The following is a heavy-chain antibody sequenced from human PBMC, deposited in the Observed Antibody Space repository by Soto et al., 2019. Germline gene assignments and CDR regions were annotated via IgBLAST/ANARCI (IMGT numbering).Heavy chain of an antibody. CDR1: GGTFSSYA. CDR2: IIPIFGTA. J-gene: IGHJ5*02. D-gene: IGHD5-18*01. V-gene: IGHV1-69*13. Sequence: SVKVSCKASGGTFSSYAISWVRQAPGQGLEWMGGIIPIFGTANYAQKFQGRVTITADESTSTAYMELSSLRSEDTAVYYCAREGPMVTNWFDPWGQGTLVTVSS. CDR3: AREGPMVTNWFDP.